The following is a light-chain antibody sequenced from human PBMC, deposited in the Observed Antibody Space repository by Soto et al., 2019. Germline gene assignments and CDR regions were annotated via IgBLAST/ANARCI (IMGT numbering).Light chain of an antibody. V-gene: IGKV3-11*01. Sequence: EIVLTQSPATLSLSPGERATLSCRTSQSISTILAWYQQRPGQAPSLLIYGASHRASGIPVRCSGSGSGTDFTPPISSLEHEDVAVFYCQERNTWPPTAFGQGTKVEI. CDR1: QSISTI. CDR3: QERNTWPPTA. CDR2: GAS. J-gene: IGKJ2*01.